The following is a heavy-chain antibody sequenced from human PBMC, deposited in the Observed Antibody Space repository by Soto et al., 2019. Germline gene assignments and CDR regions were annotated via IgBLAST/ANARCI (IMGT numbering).Heavy chain of an antibody. D-gene: IGHD3-10*01. Sequence: ASSVKVSCKASGYIFTSYGLSWLRLAPGQGLEWMGWISVSSGKTNYAQKVEGRVTVTTDTSTRTAYMELRSLRSDDTAVYYCARSSISMDRGFIITGRGDAFDIWGQGTMVTVSS. CDR2: ISVSSGKT. V-gene: IGHV1-18*04. CDR3: ARSSISMDRGFIITGRGDAFDI. CDR1: GYIFTSYG. J-gene: IGHJ3*02.